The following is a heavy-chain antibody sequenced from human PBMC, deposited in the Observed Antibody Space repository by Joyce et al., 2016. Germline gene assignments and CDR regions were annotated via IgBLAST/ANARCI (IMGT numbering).Heavy chain of an antibody. CDR2: INTNTVNP. J-gene: IGHJ5*02. D-gene: IGHD3-22*01. CDR1: GYTFTNLA. V-gene: IGHV7-4-1*02. CDR3: AREADDTSAYNWFDP. Sequence: QVQLVQSGSELKKPGASVKVSCKTSGYTFTNLAMNWVRQAPGQGLEWMGWINTNTVNPMYAQGFTGRFVFSVDTSLSTAYLQISSLKAEDTAVYYCAREADDTSAYNWFDPWGQGTLVTVSS.